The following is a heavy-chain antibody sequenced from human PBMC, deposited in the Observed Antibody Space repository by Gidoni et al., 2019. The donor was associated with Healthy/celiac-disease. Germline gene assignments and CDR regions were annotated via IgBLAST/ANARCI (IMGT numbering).Heavy chain of an antibody. CDR3: ARNMRYSNYIRGGMDV. CDR1: GGSISSYY. CDR2: ICYSGST. V-gene: IGHV4-59*01. D-gene: IGHD4-4*01. J-gene: IGHJ6*02. Sequence: QVQLQESGPGLVKPSETLSLPCTVSGGSISSYYWSWIRQPPGKGLEWIGYICYSGSTNYNPSLNSRVTISVDTSKNQFSRKLSSVTAADTAVYYCARNMRYSNYIRGGMDVWGQGTTVTVSS.